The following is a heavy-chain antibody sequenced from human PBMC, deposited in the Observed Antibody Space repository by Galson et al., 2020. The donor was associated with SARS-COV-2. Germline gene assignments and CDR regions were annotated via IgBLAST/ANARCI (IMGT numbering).Heavy chain of an antibody. V-gene: IGHV3-30-3*01. D-gene: IGHD3-10*01. CDR2: ISNDGSNR. Sequence: TGGSMRLSCAASGFTFSSYAMHCVRQAPGKGLGWVAVISNDGSNRYYADSVKGRFTIYRDNSKNTLFLQMNSLRVEDTAVYYCARGPRFGELLSPFDSWGQGTLVTVSS. J-gene: IGHJ4*02. CDR1: GFTFSSYA. CDR3: ARGPRFGELLSPFDS.